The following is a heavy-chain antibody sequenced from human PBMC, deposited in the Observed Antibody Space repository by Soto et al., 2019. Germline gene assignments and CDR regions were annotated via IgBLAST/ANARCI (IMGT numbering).Heavy chain of an antibody. V-gene: IGHV1-69*06. CDR1: GGTFSSYA. Sequence: SVKVSCKASGGTFSSYAISWVRQAPGQGLEWMGGIIPIFGTANYAQKFQGRVTITADKSTSTAYMELSSLRSEDTAVYYCARFDRPAAEYYYYYGMDVWGQGTTVTVSS. D-gene: IGHD2-2*01. J-gene: IGHJ6*02. CDR2: IIPIFGTA. CDR3: ARFDRPAAEYYYYYGMDV.